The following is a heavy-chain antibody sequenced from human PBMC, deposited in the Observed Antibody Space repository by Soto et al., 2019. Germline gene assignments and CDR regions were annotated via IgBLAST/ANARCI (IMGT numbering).Heavy chain of an antibody. Sequence: GGSLRLSCAASGFTFSSYAMSWVRQAPGKGLEWVSAISGSGDATYYADSVKGRGTISRESSRNALYLQMNSLRADDTAVYYCAILIPNEANCIDPWGQGTPVTVSS. CDR1: GFTFSSYA. CDR2: ISGSGDAT. J-gene: IGHJ5*02. CDR3: AILIPNEANCIDP. V-gene: IGHV3-23*01. D-gene: IGHD3-9*01.